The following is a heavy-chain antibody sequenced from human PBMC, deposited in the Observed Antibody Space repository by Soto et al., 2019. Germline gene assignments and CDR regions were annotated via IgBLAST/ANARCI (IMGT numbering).Heavy chain of an antibody. CDR3: ARGRDGYNLADY. D-gene: IGHD5-12*01. CDR1: GGSIISYY. CDR2: IYYSGST. Sequence: SETLSLTCTVSGGSIISYYWSWIRQPPGKGLEWIGYIYYSGSTNYNPSLKSRVTISVDTSKNQFSLKLSSVTAADTAVYYCARGRDGYNLADYWGQGTLVTVSS. V-gene: IGHV4-59*01. J-gene: IGHJ4*02.